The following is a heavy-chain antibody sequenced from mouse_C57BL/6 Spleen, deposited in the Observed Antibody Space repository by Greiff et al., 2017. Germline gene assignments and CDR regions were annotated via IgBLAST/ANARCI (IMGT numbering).Heavy chain of an antibody. D-gene: IGHD1-1*02. Sequence: VQLKQSGPELVKPGASVKISCKASGYSFTGYYMNWVKQSPEKSLEWIGEINPSTGGTTYNQKFKAKATLTVDKSSSTAYMQLKSLTSEDSAVYYCARGSPYGGFAYWGQGTLVTVSA. J-gene: IGHJ3*01. CDR1: GYSFTGYY. CDR2: INPSTGGT. V-gene: IGHV1-42*01. CDR3: ARGSPYGGFAY.